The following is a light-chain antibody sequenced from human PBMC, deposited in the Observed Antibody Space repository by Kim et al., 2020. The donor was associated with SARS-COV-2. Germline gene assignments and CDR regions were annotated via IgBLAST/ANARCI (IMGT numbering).Light chain of an antibody. CDR2: YEV. CDR3: QVWHSGSNHWV. CDR1: NIGSKA. V-gene: IGLV3-21*04. J-gene: IGLJ3*02. Sequence: APGATARITCEEDNIGSKAVHWYQQRPGQAPVLVIYYEVDRPSGIPERFSGSNSGTAATLTITRVEPGDEADYYCQVWHSGSNHWVFGGGTQLTVL.